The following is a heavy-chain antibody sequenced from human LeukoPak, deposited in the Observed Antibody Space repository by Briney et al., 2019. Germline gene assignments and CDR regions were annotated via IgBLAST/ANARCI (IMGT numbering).Heavy chain of an antibody. CDR2: ISAYNGNT. D-gene: IGHD3-10*01. Sequence: ASVKVSCKASGYTLTSYDISWVRQAPGQGLEWMGWISAYNGNTNYAQNLQGRVTMTTDTSTSTAYMELRSLRSDDTAVYYCARDGPYGSGRSYVCFDYWGQGTLVTVSS. CDR1: GYTLTSYD. V-gene: IGHV1-18*01. CDR3: ARDGPYGSGRSYVCFDY. J-gene: IGHJ4*02.